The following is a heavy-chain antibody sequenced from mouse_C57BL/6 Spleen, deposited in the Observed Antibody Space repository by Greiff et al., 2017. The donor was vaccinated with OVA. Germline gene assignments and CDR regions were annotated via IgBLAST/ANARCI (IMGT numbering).Heavy chain of an antibody. CDR2: IDPSDSYT. D-gene: IGHD2-12*01. J-gene: IGHJ2*01. Sequence: VQLQQPGAELVRPGTSVKLSCKASGYTFTSYWMHWVKQRPGQGLEWIGVIDPSDSYTNYNQKFKGKATLTVDTSSSTAYMQLSSLTSEDSAVYYGARKGGYSYYYFDYWGQGTTLTVSS. CDR3: ARKGGYSYYYFDY. CDR1: GYTFTSYW. V-gene: IGHV1-59*01.